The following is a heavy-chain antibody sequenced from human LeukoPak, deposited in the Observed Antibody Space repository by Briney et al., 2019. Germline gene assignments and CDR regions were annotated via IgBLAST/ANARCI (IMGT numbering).Heavy chain of an antibody. CDR1: GGTFSSYA. CDR2: IIPIFGTA. V-gene: IGHV1-69*01. Sequence: SVKVSCKASGGTFSSYAISWVRQAPGQGLEWMGGIIPIFGTANYAQKFQGRVTITADESTSTAYMELSSLRSEDTAVYYCARHRSKTYGLGSYPVSYYFDYWGQGTLVTVSS. J-gene: IGHJ4*02. CDR3: ARHRSKTYGLGSYPVSYYFDY. D-gene: IGHD3-10*01.